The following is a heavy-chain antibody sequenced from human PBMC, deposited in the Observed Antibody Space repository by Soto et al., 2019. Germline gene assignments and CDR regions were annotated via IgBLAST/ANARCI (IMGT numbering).Heavy chain of an antibody. CDR1: GFSLSNARMG. J-gene: IGHJ6*02. Sequence: SGPTLVNPTETLTLTCTVSGFSLSNARMGVSWIRQPPGKALEWLAHIFSNDEKSYSTSLKSRLTISKDTSKSQVVLTMSNMDPVDTATYYCARIPLTYYDILTGYYPLGVYYGMDVWGQGT. D-gene: IGHD3-9*01. CDR2: IFSNDEK. V-gene: IGHV2-26*01. CDR3: ARIPLTYYDILTGYYPLGVYYGMDV.